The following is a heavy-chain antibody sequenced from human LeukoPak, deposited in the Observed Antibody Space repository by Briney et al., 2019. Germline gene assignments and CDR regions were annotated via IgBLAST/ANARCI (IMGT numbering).Heavy chain of an antibody. CDR2: IRYDGSDK. V-gene: IGHV3-30*02. CDR1: GFTFRSYG. Sequence: QPGGSLRLSCTASGFTFRSYGMHWVRQAPGKGLEWVAFIRYDGSDKYYVDSVKGRFTISRDNPKNMLYLQMNSLRAEDTAVYYCAKDRDTYCGGDCYSWSYWGQGTLVTVSS. CDR3: AKDRDTYCGGDCYSWSY. D-gene: IGHD2-21*01. J-gene: IGHJ4*02.